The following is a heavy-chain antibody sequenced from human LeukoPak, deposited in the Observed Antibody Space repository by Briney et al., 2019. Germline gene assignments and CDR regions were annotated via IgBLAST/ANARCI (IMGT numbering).Heavy chain of an antibody. V-gene: IGHV3-7*01. CDR1: GFTFSNYW. D-gene: IGHD1-26*01. Sequence: PGGSLKRSCAATGFTFSNYWMSWFRQAPGKGLEWVANIKYDGRETRYVDSVKGRFTISRDNAKNSLFLQMNSLGAEDTGVYYCARYLNSGPEDFWGQGTLVTVSS. CDR3: ARYLNSGPEDF. CDR2: IKYDGRET. J-gene: IGHJ4*02.